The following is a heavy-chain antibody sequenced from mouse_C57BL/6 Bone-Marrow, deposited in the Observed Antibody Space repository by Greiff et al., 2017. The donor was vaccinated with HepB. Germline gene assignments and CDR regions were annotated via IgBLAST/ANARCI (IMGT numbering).Heavy chain of an antibody. D-gene: IGHD4-1*01. V-gene: IGHV1-81*01. CDR1: GYTFTSYG. J-gene: IGHJ4*01. Sequence: VQLQESGAELARPGASVKLSCKASGYTFTSYGISWVKQRTGQGLEWIGEIYPRSGNTYYNEKFKGKATLPADKSSSTAYMELRSLTSEDSAVYFCARPGTGYAMDYWGQGTSVTVSS. CDR2: IYPRSGNT. CDR3: ARPGTGYAMDY.